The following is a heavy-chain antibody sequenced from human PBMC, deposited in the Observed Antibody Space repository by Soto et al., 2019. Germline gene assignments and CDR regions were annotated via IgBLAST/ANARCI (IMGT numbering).Heavy chain of an antibody. CDR3: ARDSSGWLGVDY. J-gene: IGHJ4*02. Sequence: QITLKESGPTLVKPTQTLTLTCTFSGFTLSTRGVGVGWIRQPPGKALEWLALIYWDDDKRYSPSLKSRLTITKDIPKNQVVITMNNMDPVDTATYYCARDSSGWLGVDYWGQGTLVTVSS. V-gene: IGHV2-5*02. D-gene: IGHD6-19*01. CDR2: IYWDDDK. CDR1: GFTLSTRGVG.